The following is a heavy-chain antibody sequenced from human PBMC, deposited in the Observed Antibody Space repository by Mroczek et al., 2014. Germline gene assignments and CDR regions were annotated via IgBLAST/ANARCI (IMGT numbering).Heavy chain of an antibody. CDR3: AGSGPHKYFDY. Sequence: QVQLQQWGAGLLKPSETLSLTCAVYGGSFSGYYWSWIRQPPGKGLEWIGEINHSGSTNYNPSLKSRVTISVDTSKNQFSLKLSSVTAADTAVYYCAGSGPHKYFDYWGQGTLVTVSS. D-gene: IGHD3-3*01. V-gene: IGHV4-34*01. J-gene: IGHJ4*02. CDR1: GGSFSGYY. CDR2: INHSGST.